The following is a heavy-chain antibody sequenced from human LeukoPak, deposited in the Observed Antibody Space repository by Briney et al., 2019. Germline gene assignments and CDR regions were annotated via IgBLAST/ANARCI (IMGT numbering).Heavy chain of an antibody. V-gene: IGHV1-69*05. Sequence: ASVKVSCKASGGTFSSYAISWVRQAPGQGLEWMGGIIPIFGTANYAQKFQGRVTMTTDTSTSTAYMELRSLRSDDTAVYYCAREIHMIAARPGRLLAFDIWGQGTMVTVSS. CDR2: IIPIFGTA. CDR3: AREIHMIAARPGRLLAFDI. D-gene: IGHD6-6*01. J-gene: IGHJ3*02. CDR1: GGTFSSYA.